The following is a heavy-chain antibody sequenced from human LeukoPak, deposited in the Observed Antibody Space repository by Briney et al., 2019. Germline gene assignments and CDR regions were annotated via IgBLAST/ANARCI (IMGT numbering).Heavy chain of an antibody. J-gene: IGHJ4*02. D-gene: IGHD1-26*01. Sequence: KPSETLSLTCAVSGYSIRSGYYWAWIRQPPGKGLEWIGSLHHTRSTYYNPSLKSRVTMSVDRSNNNFSLNLNSVTAADTAAYYCARDRESSPWELLSDYWGQGIVVTASS. CDR2: LHHTRST. CDR3: ARDRESSPWELLSDY. CDR1: GYSIRSGYY. V-gene: IGHV4-38-2*02.